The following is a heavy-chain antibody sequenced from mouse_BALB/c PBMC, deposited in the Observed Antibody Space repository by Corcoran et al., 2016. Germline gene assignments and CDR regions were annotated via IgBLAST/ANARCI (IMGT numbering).Heavy chain of an antibody. J-gene: IGHJ3*01. CDR1: GYTFSSYW. V-gene: IGHV1-9*01. CDR3: AGGGNYVGFAY. CDR2: ILPGSGST. D-gene: IGHD2-1*01. Sequence: QVQLQQSGAELMKPGASVKISCKATGYTFSSYWIEWVKQRPGHGLEWIGEILPGSGSTNYNEKFKGKATFTANTSSNTAYMKLSSLTSEDSAVDYCAGGGNYVGFAYWGQGTLVTVSA.